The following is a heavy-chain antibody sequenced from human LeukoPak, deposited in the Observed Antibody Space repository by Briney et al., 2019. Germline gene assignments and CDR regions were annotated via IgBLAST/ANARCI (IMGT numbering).Heavy chain of an antibody. CDR2: VYRSGGT. V-gene: IGHV4-38-2*02. CDR1: GHSISSGYQ. J-gene: IGHJ6*03. CDR3: ARAKLGGDYYYLDV. Sequence: SETLSLTCSVSGHSISSGYQWDWIRQPPGKGLEWIGTVYRSGGTYYKPSLESRVSISVDTSKNQFSLKLRSMTAADTAVYYCARAKLGGDYYYLDVWGKGTTVTVSS. D-gene: IGHD7-27*01.